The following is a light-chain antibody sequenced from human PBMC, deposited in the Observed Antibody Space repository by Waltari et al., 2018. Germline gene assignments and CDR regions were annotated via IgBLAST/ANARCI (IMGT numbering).Light chain of an antibody. V-gene: IGKV1-39*01. CDR1: QSISSY. J-gene: IGKJ1*01. CDR2: AAS. Sequence: DIQMTPSPSSLSASVGDRVTLTCRARQSISSYLNWYQQKPGKAPKLLIYAASSLQSGVPSRFSGSGSGTDFTLTISSLQPEDFATYYCQQSYSTPWTFGQGTKVEIK. CDR3: QQSYSTPWT.